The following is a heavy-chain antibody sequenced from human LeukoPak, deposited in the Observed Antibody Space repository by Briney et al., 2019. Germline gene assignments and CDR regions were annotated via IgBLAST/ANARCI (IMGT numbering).Heavy chain of an antibody. CDR3: AKMVQLWSAIDF. J-gene: IGHJ4*02. V-gene: IGHV3-23*01. D-gene: IGHD5-18*01. Sequence: PGGSLRLSCAASGFTFTTSAMTWVRQAPGEGLEWVSAISGSGGHTDYADSVKGRFTISRDNSRNTLYLQVNSLKTDDTAVYYCAKMVQLWSAIDFWGQGTLVTVSS. CDR1: GFTFTTSA. CDR2: ISGSGGHT.